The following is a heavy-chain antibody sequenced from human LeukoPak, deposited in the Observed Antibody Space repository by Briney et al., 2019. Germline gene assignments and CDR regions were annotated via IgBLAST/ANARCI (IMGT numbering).Heavy chain of an antibody. V-gene: IGHV3-30*02. CDR3: AKVGNWKYGHHDY. CDR2: IRYDGSNK. CDR1: GFTFSSYG. D-gene: IGHD1-7*01. Sequence: GGSLRLSCAASGFTFSSYGMHWVRQAPGKGLEWVAFIRYDGSNKYYADSVKGRFTISRDNSKNTLSLQMNGLRAEDTAVYYCAKVGNWKYGHHDYWGQGTLVTVSS. J-gene: IGHJ4*02.